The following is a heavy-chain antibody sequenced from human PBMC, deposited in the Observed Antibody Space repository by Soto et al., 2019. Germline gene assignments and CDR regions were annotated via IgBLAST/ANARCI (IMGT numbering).Heavy chain of an antibody. Sequence: GGSLRLSCAASGFTFSSYGMHWVRQAPGKGLEWVAVIWYDGSNKYYADSVKGRFTISRDNSKNTLYLQMNSLRAEDTAVYYCARDGVYLTPRIAAAGTRAIDWFDPWGQGTLVTVSS. V-gene: IGHV3-33*01. CDR3: ARDGVYLTPRIAAAGTRAIDWFDP. J-gene: IGHJ5*02. D-gene: IGHD6-13*01. CDR2: IWYDGSNK. CDR1: GFTFSSYG.